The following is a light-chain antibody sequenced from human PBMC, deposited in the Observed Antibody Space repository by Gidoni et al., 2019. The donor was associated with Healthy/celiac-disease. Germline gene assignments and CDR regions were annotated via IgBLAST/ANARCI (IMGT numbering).Light chain of an antibody. V-gene: IGLV6-57*02. CDR2: EDN. J-gene: IGLJ3*02. CDR1: SGSIASNY. CDR3: QSYDSSKYWV. Sequence: NFMLTQPHSVSESPGKTVTISCTGSSGSIASNYVQWYQQRPGSAPTTVIYEDNQRPSWVPDRFSGSIDSSSNSASLTISGLKTEDEADYYCQSYDSSKYWVFGGGTKLTVL.